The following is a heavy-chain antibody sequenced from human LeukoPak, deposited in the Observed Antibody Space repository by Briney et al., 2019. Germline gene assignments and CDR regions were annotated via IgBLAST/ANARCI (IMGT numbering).Heavy chain of an antibody. CDR2: INHSGST. J-gene: IGHJ6*03. CDR1: GGSFSGYY. V-gene: IGHV4-34*01. CDR3: ARRYCSGGSCYGRRPYYYYMDV. Sequence: SETLSLTCAVYGGSFSGYYWSWIRQPPGKGLEWIGEINHSGSTNYNPSLKSRVTISVDTSKNQFSLKLSSVTAADTAVYYCARRYCSGGSCYGRRPYYYYMDVWGKGTTVTISS. D-gene: IGHD2-15*01.